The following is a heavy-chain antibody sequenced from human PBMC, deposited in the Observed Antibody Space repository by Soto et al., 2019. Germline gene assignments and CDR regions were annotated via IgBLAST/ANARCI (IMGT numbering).Heavy chain of an antibody. CDR2: ISGSGATI. D-gene: IGHD3-10*01. CDR3: ASDLYYYASAY. V-gene: IGHV3-11*01. CDR1: GFTFSDHY. Sequence: QVQLVESGGGLVKPGGSLRLSCAASGFTFSDHYMTWIRQAPGKGLEWVSKISGSGATIYYADSVKGRFTVSRDNAKNSLYLQMDSLRAEDTAVYYCASDLYYYASAYWGQGTLLTVSS. J-gene: IGHJ4*02.